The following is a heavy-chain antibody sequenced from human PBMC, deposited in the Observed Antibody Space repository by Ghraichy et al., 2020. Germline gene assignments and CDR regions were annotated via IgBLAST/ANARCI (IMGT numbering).Heavy chain of an antibody. CDR3: AKVYSSGWYQVKSGPFDY. J-gene: IGHJ4*02. D-gene: IGHD6-19*01. V-gene: IGHV3-23*01. Sequence: GGSLRLSCAASGFTFSSYAMSWVRQAPGKGLECVSSISGIGISTYYADSVKGRFTISRDNSKNTLYLQMNSLRSEDTAVYYCAKVYSSGWYQVKSGPFDYSRQRILATLSS. CDR1: GFTFSSYA. CDR2: ISGIGIST.